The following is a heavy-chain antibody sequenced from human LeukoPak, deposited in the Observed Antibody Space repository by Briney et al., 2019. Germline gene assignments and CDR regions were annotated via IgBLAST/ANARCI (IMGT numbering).Heavy chain of an antibody. J-gene: IGHJ4*02. D-gene: IGHD6-13*01. CDR1: GGSISSGGYS. V-gene: IGHV4-30-2*01. Sequence: SQTLSLTCAVSGGSISSGGYSWSWIRQPPGKGLEGIGYIYHSGSTYYNPSLKSRVTISVDRSKNQFSLKLSSVTAADTAVYYCASSIAAAGDFDYWGQGTLVTVSS. CDR3: ASSIAAAGDFDY. CDR2: IYHSGST.